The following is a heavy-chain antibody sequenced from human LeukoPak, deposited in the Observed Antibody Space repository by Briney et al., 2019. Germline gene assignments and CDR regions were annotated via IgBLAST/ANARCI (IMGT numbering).Heavy chain of an antibody. V-gene: IGHV5-51*01. D-gene: IGHD2-21*02. CDR3: ARDMNNGLLPDY. J-gene: IGHJ4*02. CDR2: VHLGDSDI. CDR1: GYTFTDYW. Sequence: GESLKISCKTSGYTFTDYWIGWVRQMPGKGLEWMGIVHLGDSDIRYNPSFEGQVTISADKSTTTAYLQWTSLKASDSAMYFCARDMNNGLLPDYWGQGTLVTVSS.